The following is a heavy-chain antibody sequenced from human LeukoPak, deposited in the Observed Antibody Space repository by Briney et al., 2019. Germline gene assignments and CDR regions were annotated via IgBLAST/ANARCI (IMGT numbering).Heavy chain of an antibody. Sequence: GGSLRLSCAASGFTFSSYAMSWVRQAPGKGLEWVSAIRGSGGSTYYADSVKGRFTISRDNSKNTLYLQMNSLRAEDTAVYYCARGKSAAGTENKFDPWGQGTLVTVSS. CDR1: GFTFSSYA. CDR3: ARGKSAAGTENKFDP. V-gene: IGHV3-23*01. J-gene: IGHJ5*02. D-gene: IGHD6-13*01. CDR2: IRGSGGST.